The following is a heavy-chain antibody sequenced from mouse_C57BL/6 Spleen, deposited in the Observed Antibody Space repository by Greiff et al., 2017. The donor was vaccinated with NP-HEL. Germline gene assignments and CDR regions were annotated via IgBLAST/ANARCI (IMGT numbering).Heavy chain of an antibody. CDR1: GYTFTDYY. Sequence: EVQLQQSGPELVKPGASVKISCKASGYTFTDYYMNWVKQSHGKSLEWIGDINPNNGGTSYNQKFKGKATLTVDKSSSTAYMELRSLTSEDSAVYYCARGGVLGGYWGQGTTLTVSS. CDR3: ARGGVLGGY. V-gene: IGHV1-26*01. J-gene: IGHJ2*01. CDR2: INPNNGGT.